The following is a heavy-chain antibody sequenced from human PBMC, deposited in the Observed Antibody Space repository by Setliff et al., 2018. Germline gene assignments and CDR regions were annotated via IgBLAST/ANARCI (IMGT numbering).Heavy chain of an antibody. Sequence: SETLSLTCTVSGGSISSGSYYWGWIRQPPGKGLEWIGSIYYSGSTYYNPSLKSRVTISVDTSKNQFSLKLSSVTAADTAVYYCARHGVYYDFWSGYYGGAYYYMDVWGKGTTVTVSS. V-gene: IGHV4-39*01. CDR3: ARHGVYYDFWSGYYGGAYYYMDV. CDR1: GGSISSGSYY. D-gene: IGHD3-3*01. CDR2: IYYSGST. J-gene: IGHJ6*03.